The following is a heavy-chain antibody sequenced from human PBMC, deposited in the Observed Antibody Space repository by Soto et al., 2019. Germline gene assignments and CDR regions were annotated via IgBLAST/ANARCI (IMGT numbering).Heavy chain of an antibody. V-gene: IGHV1-69*12. CDR2: IIPIFGTA. CDR3: ARSRTNYYDSRGYYYSTFDY. J-gene: IGHJ4*02. CDR1: GGTFSSYA. Sequence: QVQLVQSGAEVNKPGSSVKVSCKTSGGTFSSYAISWVRQAPGQGLEWMGGIIPIFGTANYAQKFQGRVTITADESTSTAYMELSSLRSEDTAVYYCARSRTNYYDSRGYYYSTFDYWGQGTLLSVSS. D-gene: IGHD3-22*01.